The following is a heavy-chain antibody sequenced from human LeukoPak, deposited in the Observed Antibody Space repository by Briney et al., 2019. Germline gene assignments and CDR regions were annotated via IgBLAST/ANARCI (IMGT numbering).Heavy chain of an antibody. D-gene: IGHD2-8*01. J-gene: IGHJ4*02. V-gene: IGHV4-39*01. Sequence: SETLSLTCTVSGGSISSSSYYWGWIRQPPGKGLEWIGSIYYSGSTYYNPSLKSRVTISVDTSKNQFSLKLSSVTAADTAVYYCARGRGIVLMVYAIGHGLDYWGQGTLVTVSS. CDR3: ARGRGIVLMVYAIGHGLDY. CDR2: IYYSGST. CDR1: GGSISSSSYY.